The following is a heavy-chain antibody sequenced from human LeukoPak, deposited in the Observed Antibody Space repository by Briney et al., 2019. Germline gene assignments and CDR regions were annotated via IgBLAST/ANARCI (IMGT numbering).Heavy chain of an antibody. Sequence: GGSLRLSCAASGFTFSRYSMNWVRQGPGKGLEWVSSISSSSYIYYADSVKGRFTISRDNAKNSLYLQMNSLRADDTAVYYCARGYCSGGSCYFNYFDYWGQGTLVTVSS. D-gene: IGHD2-15*01. CDR2: ISSSSYI. V-gene: IGHV3-21*01. CDR1: GFTFSRYS. CDR3: ARGYCSGGSCYFNYFDY. J-gene: IGHJ4*02.